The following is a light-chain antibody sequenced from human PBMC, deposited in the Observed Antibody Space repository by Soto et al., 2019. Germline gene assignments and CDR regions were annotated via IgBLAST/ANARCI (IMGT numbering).Light chain of an antibody. CDR2: SNN. V-gene: IGLV1-44*01. Sequence: QSVLTQQPSASGTPGQRVTISCSGSSSNIGSNVVNWYQQLPGTAPKLLIYSNNQRPSGVPDRFSGSKSGTSASLAISGLQSEDETDYYCASWDDSLSAVLFGGGTKLTVL. CDR3: ASWDDSLSAVL. CDR1: SSNIGSNV. J-gene: IGLJ2*01.